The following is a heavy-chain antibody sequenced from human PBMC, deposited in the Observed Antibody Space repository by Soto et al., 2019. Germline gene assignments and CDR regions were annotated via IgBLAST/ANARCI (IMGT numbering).Heavy chain of an antibody. CDR3: ARGDYHDNSGPFSDAFDV. J-gene: IGHJ3*01. CDR1: GFTFSNYW. V-gene: IGHV3-7*04. Sequence: EVQLVESGGGLVQPGGSLRLSCAASGFTFSNYWMSWVRQAPGKGLEWVANIKQDGSQKWYVDSVKGRFTISRDNAKKSLFLQMNSLRVEDTAMYYCARGDYHDNSGPFSDAFDVWGQGTMVTVSS. D-gene: IGHD3-22*01. CDR2: IKQDGSQK.